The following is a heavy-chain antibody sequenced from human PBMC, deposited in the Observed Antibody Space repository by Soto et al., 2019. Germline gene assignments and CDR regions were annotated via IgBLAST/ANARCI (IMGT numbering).Heavy chain of an antibody. Sequence: PSETLSLTCAVYGGSFSCYYWIWIRQPPGKGLEWIGEINHSGSTNYNPSLKSRVTISVDTSKNQFSLKLSSVTAADTAVYYCARGRLRLGELSGWFDPWGQGTLVTAPQ. J-gene: IGHJ5*02. CDR1: GGSFSCYY. D-gene: IGHD3-16*02. CDR2: INHSGST. V-gene: IGHV4-34*01. CDR3: ARGRLRLGELSGWFDP.